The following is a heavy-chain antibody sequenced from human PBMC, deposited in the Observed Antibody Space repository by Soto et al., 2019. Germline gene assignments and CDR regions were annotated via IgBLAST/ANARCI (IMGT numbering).Heavy chain of an antibody. V-gene: IGHV3-48*02. J-gene: IGHJ6*02. CDR3: ARDPYYGSGSYYDYYGMDV. CDR2: ISSSSSTI. D-gene: IGHD3-10*01. Sequence: GGSLSLSCAASGFTFSSYSMNWVRQAPGKGLEWVSYISSSSSTIYYADSVKGRFTISRDNAKNSLYLQMNSLRDEDTAVYYCARDPYYGSGSYYDYYGMDVWGQGTTVTVSS. CDR1: GFTFSSYS.